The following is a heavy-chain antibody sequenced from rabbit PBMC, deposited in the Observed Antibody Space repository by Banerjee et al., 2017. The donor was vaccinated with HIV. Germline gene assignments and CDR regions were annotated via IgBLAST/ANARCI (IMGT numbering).Heavy chain of an antibody. CDR1: GIDFSSYYY. V-gene: IGHV1S45*01. Sequence: QQQLEESGGGLVKPGGTLTLTCKASGIDFSSYYYMCWVRQAPGKGLELIACIYISSDTTYYASWAKGRFTVSKTSSTTVTLQMTSLTVADTATYFCGRDRDGDAGYGSLALWGPGTLVTVS. D-gene: IGHD6-1*01. CDR2: IYISSDTT. J-gene: IGHJ4*01. CDR3: GRDRDGDAGYGSLAL.